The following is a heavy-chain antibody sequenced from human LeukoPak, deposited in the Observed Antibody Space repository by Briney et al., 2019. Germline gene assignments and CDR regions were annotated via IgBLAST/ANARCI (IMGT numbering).Heavy chain of an antibody. CDR3: AKDYDYGFDY. Sequence: GRSLRLSCAASGFTFDDYAMHWVRQAPGKGLEWVSGISWNIDNIDYADSVRGRFTISRDNAKNSRYLQMNSLRAEDTALYYCAKDYDYGFDYWGQGTLVTVSS. CDR1: GFTFDDYA. V-gene: IGHV3-9*01. J-gene: IGHJ4*02. D-gene: IGHD4-17*01. CDR2: ISWNIDNI.